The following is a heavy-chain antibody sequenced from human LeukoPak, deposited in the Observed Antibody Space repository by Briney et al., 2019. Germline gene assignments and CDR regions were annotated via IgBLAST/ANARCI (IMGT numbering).Heavy chain of an antibody. D-gene: IGHD3-3*01. V-gene: IGHV4-31*03. CDR1: GGSISSGGYY. Sequence: SQTLSLTCTVSGGSISSGGYYWSWIRQHPGKGLGWIGYIYYSGSTYYNPSLKSRVTISVDTSKNQFFLKLSSVTAADTAVYYCARAHRTDQITIFGVVISGAYDYWGQGTLVTVSS. CDR2: IYYSGST. J-gene: IGHJ4*02. CDR3: ARAHRTDQITIFGVVISGAYDY.